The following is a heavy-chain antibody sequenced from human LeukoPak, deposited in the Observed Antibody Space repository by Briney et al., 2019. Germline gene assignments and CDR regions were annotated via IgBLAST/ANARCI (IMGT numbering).Heavy chain of an antibody. V-gene: IGHV3-21*01. CDR2: ISGSSSYI. D-gene: IGHD6-13*01. CDR3: ARTPSIVGYTSRELGHWYFDL. CDR1: GFTFSSYW. J-gene: IGHJ2*01. Sequence: GGSLRLSCAASGFTFSSYWMSWVRQAPGKGLEWLSSISGSSSYIFYADSVKGRLTISRDNARNSLYLQMKSLRAEDTALYYCARTPSIVGYTSRELGHWYFDLWGRGTPVTVSS.